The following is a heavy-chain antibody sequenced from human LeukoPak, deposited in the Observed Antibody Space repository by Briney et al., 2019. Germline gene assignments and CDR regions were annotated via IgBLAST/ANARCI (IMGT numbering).Heavy chain of an antibody. CDR1: GYTFTIYA. CDR3: ARGDSSGGYSGAQIDY. CDR2: INTNTGNP. J-gene: IGHJ4*02. Sequence: ASVKVSCKASGYTFTIYAKNWVRQAPGQGLEWMGWINTNTGNPTYAQGFTGRFVFSLDTSVSTAYLQISSLKAEDTAVFYCARGDSSGGYSGAQIDYWGQGTLVTVSS. V-gene: IGHV7-4-1*02. D-gene: IGHD6-19*01.